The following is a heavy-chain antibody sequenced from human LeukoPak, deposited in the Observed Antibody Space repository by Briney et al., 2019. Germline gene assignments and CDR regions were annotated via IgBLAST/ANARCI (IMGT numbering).Heavy chain of an antibody. V-gene: IGHV3-7*02. CDR1: GFTFVIYW. D-gene: IGHD3-22*01. CDR3: ARADYDSSGYYYFNFDY. Sequence: GGSLRLSCAASGFTFVIYWMSWVRQAPGKGLEWVANIKQDGSEKYYVDSVKGRFTISRDNAKNSLYLQMNSLRDEDTAVYYCARADYDSSGYYYFNFDYWGQGTLVTVSS. J-gene: IGHJ4*02. CDR2: IKQDGSEK.